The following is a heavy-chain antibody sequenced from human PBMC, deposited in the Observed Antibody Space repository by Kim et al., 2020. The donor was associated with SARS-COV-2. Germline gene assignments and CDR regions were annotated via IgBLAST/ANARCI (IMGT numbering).Heavy chain of an antibody. D-gene: IGHD6-13*01. J-gene: IGHJ4*02. CDR3: ARGSYSSRWGMGY. Sequence: SQKFQGIVTITRDTSASTAYMELSSLRSEDTAVYYCARGSYSSRWGMGYWGQGTLVTVSS. V-gene: IGHV1-3*01.